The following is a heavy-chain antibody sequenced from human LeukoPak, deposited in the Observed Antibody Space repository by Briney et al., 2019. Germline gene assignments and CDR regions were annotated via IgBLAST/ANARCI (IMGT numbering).Heavy chain of an antibody. CDR2: VNAGNGNT. V-gene: IGHV1-3*01. D-gene: IGHD3-10*01. Sequence: ASVKVSCKASGYTFTSYAMHWVRQAPGQRLEWMGWVNAGNGNTKYSQKFQGRVTITRDTSASTAYMELSSLRSGDTAVYYCARDGYYGSGSPAEGYYYGMDVWGKGTTVTVSS. J-gene: IGHJ6*04. CDR3: ARDGYYGSGSPAEGYYYGMDV. CDR1: GYTFTSYA.